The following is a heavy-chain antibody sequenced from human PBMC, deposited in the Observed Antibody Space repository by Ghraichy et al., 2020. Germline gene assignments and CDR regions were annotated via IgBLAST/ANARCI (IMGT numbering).Heavy chain of an antibody. V-gene: IGHV1-69*13. J-gene: IGHJ4*02. CDR2: IIPIFGTA. CDR3: ARANDYVWGSYRYTNLDY. CDR1: GGTFSSYA. Sequence: SVKVSCKASGGTFSSYAISWVRQAPGQGLEWMGGIIPIFGTANYAQKFQGRVTITADESTSTAYMELSSLRSEDTAVYYCARANDYVWGSYRYTNLDYWGQGTLVTVSS. D-gene: IGHD3-16*02.